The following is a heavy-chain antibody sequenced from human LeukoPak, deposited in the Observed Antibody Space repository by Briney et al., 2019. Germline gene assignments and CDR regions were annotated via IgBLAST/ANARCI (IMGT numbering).Heavy chain of an antibody. CDR3: AKGQRSTGYYGDY. Sequence: GGSLRLSCAASGFTFSSYAMNWVRQAPGKGLEWVSGISGSGSTYYADSVKGRFTISRDNSKNTLFPQMISLRAEDTAVYFCAKGQRSTGYYGDYWGQGTLVTVSS. D-gene: IGHD3-22*01. CDR2: ISGSGST. CDR1: GFTFSSYA. V-gene: IGHV3-23*01. J-gene: IGHJ4*02.